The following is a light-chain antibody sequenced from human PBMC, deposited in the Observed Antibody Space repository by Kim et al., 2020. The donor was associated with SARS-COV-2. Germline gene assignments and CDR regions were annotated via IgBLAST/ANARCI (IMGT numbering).Light chain of an antibody. J-gene: IGKJ3*01. CDR1: QSISSH. CDR2: AAS. CDR3: QQSYITPFT. Sequence: DIQMTQSPSSLSASVGDRVTITCRTNQSISSHLNWYQQKPGRAPKLLISAASTLQGGVPSRFSGSGSETDFTLTISSLQPEDFATYFCQQSYITPFTFCPGTKVDIK. V-gene: IGKV1-39*01.